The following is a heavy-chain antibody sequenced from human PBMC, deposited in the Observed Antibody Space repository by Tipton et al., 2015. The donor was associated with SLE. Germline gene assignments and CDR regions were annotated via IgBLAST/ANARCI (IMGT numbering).Heavy chain of an antibody. CDR1: GGSISSGGYS. CDR2: IYHSGST. J-gene: IGHJ3*02. CDR3: ARGRPPPLDAFDI. Sequence: TLSLTCTVSGGSISSGGYSWSWIRQPPGKGLEWIGYIYHSGSTNYNPSLKSRVTISVDTSKNQFSLKLSSVTAADTAVYYCARGRPPPLDAFDIWGQGTKVTVSS. V-gene: IGHV4-30-2*01.